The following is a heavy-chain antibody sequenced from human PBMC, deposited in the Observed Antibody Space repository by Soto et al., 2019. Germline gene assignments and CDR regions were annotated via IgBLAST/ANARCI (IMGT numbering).Heavy chain of an antibody. CDR3: ARSPSMVRGLYYFDY. CDR1: GGSFSGYY. CDR2: INHSGST. D-gene: IGHD3-10*01. V-gene: IGHV4-34*01. J-gene: IGHJ4*02. Sequence: QVQLQQWGAGLLKPSETLSLTCAVYGGSFSGYYWSWIRQPPGKGLEWIGEINHSGSTNYNPSLTSRRTISVDTSKNQFSLKLSSVTAADTAVYYGARSPSMVRGLYYFDYWGQGTLVTVSS.